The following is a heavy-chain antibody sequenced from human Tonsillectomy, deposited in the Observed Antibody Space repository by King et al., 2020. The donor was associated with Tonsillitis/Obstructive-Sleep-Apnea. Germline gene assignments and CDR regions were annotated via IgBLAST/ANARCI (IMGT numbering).Heavy chain of an antibody. CDR3: ARDQALGYCSSTSCSQIDY. V-gene: IGHV3-33*01. D-gene: IGHD2-2*01. J-gene: IGHJ4*02. Sequence: VQLVESGGGVVQPGRSLRLSCAASGFTFSDYSMYWVRKAPGKGLEWVAVIWYDGSNKYSADSVKGRFTISRDNSKHTLYLQMNNLRADDTAVYYCARDQALGYCSSTSCSQIDYWGQGTLVTVSS. CDR2: IWYDGSNK. CDR1: GFTFSDYS.